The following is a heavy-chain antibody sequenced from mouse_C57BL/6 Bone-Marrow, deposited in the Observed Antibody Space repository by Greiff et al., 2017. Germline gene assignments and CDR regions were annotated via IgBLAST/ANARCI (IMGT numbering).Heavy chain of an antibody. CDR2: IDPSDSYT. D-gene: IGHD1-1*01. Sequence: QVQLQQPGAELVMPGASVKLSCKASGYTFTSYWMHWVKQRPGQGLEWIGEIDPSDSYTNYNQKFKGKSTLTVAKSSSTAYMQLSSLTSEDSAVYYCARKGGSSYPYWYFDVWGTGTTVTVSS. J-gene: IGHJ1*03. CDR1: GYTFTSYW. V-gene: IGHV1-69*01. CDR3: ARKGGSSYPYWYFDV.